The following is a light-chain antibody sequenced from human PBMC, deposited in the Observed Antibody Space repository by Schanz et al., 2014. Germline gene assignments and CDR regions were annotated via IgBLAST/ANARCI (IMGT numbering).Light chain of an antibody. CDR3: QQRSNWYT. J-gene: IGKJ2*01. V-gene: IGKV3D-20*02. CDR1: QSVNGRF. CDR2: DAS. Sequence: VMTQSPATLSVSPGESATLSCRASQSVNGRFLAWYQQKPGQAPRLLIYDASNRATGIPARFSGSGSGTDFTLTISRLEPEDFAVYYCQQRSNWYTFGQGTKLEIK.